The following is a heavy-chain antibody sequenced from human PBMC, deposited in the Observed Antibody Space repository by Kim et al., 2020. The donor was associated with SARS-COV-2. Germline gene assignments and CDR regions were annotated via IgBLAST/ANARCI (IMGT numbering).Heavy chain of an antibody. CDR2: IRSKSNSYET. CDR1: GLTFSDSA. Sequence: GGSLRLSCTASGLTFSDSAMHWVRQAYGKGLEWVGRIRSKSNSYETTYGASVKGRFTISRDDSKNTAYLQMNSLKSEDTALYYCTRGPPYDIWGQGTMVTVSP. V-gene: IGHV3-73*01. J-gene: IGHJ3*02. CDR3: TRGPPYDI.